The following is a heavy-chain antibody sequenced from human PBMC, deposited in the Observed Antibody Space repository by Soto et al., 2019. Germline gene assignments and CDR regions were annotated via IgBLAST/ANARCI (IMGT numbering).Heavy chain of an antibody. Sequence: QSHLEQSGVEVKRPGASVKVTCKTSGYFFGDYGISWVRQAPGQGLEWMGWISPYNDNTNYAQKFQGRVTMTTDISTSTAFMELRSLRSDDPAASSCARLPTTDYNSDFYYAMDVWGPGTTVIVS. CDR2: ISPYNDNT. J-gene: IGHJ6*02. CDR1: GYFFGDYG. V-gene: IGHV1-18*01. CDR3: ARLPTTDYNSDFYYAMDV. D-gene: IGHD3-10*01.